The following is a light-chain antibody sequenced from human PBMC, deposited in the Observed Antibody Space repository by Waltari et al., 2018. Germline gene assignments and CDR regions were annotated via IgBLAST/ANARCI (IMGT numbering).Light chain of an antibody. CDR3: QQRSKSFT. CDR1: QSISSY. J-gene: IGKJ3*01. Sequence: EIVLKQSPATLSLSPGDRATLSCRASQSISSYLAWYQQKPGQAPRLLIYDASTRATGVPARFSGSGSVTDFTLTISSLEPEDFAFYYCQQRSKSFTFGPGTKVDMK. V-gene: IGKV3-11*01. CDR2: DAS.